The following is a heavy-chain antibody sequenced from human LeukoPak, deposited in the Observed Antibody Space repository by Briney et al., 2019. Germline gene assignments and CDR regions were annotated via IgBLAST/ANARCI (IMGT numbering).Heavy chain of an antibody. D-gene: IGHD3-10*01. J-gene: IGHJ5*02. CDR3: ARHRLLWFGELLSNSGWFDP. CDR2: IKEDGSEK. CDR1: GFTFSGYW. Sequence: GGSLRLSCAASGFTFSGYWMNWVRQAPGKGLEWVANIKEDGSEKYYVDSVKGRFTISRDNAKNSLYLQMNSLRAEDTAVYYCARHRLLWFGELLSNSGWFDPWGQGTLVTVSS. V-gene: IGHV3-7*01.